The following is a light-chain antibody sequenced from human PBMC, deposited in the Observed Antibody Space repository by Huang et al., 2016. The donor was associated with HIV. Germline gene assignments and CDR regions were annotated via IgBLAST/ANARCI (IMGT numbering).Light chain of an antibody. CDR1: QSLLYRSNNKNY. V-gene: IGKV4-1*01. J-gene: IGKJ3*01. Sequence: DIVMTQSPDSLAVSLGERAVINCKSSQSLLYRSNNKNYLAWYQQKPGQPPKLLIYWASTRESGVPDRFSGSGSGTDFTLTISSLQAADVAVYYCQQYYNTPFTFGPGTKVDIK. CDR3: QQYYNTPFT. CDR2: WAS.